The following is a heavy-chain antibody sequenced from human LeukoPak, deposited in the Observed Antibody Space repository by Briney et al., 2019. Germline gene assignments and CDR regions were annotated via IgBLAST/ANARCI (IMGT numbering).Heavy chain of an antibody. D-gene: IGHD3-10*01. CDR2: IYSGGST. J-gene: IGHJ6*02. CDR1: GFTVSSNY. CDR3: ARDRDTMVRGVAAGYYYGMDV. Sequence: GGSLRLSCAASGFTVSSNYMSWVRQAPGKGLEWVSVIYSGGSTYYADSVKGRFTISRDNSKNTLYLQMNSLRAEDTAVYYCARDRDTMVRGVAAGYYYGMDVWSQGTTVTVSS. V-gene: IGHV3-66*02.